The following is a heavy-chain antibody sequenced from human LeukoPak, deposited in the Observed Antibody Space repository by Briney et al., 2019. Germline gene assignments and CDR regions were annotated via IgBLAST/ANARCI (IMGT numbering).Heavy chain of an antibody. J-gene: IGHJ4*02. CDR2: LSDSGANT. D-gene: IGHD3-22*01. CDR3: AKGRVYYDSSGLGGH. CDR1: GLTFNNAW. V-gene: IGHV3-23*01. Sequence: GGSLRLSCAASGLTFNNAWMTWVRQAPGKGLEWVSSLSDSGANTYYADSVKGRFTISRDNSKNTLYLRMNSLRAEDTAVYYCAKGRVYYDSSGLGGHWGQGTLVTVSS.